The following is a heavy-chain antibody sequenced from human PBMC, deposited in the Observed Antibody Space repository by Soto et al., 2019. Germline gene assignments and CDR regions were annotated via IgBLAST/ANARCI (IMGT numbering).Heavy chain of an antibody. CDR2: IIPIFGTA. Sequence: QVQLVQSGAEVKKPGSSVKVSCKASGGTFSSYAISWVRQAPGQGLEWMGGIIPIFGTANYAQKFQGRVTITADKPTSTATRDMTSRRADNTAVYYCERPLSLGGGPPQEGSIRYYYSYGMGASVQGTTVPFPS. J-gene: IGHJ6*02. CDR3: ERPLSLGGGPPQEGSIRYYYSYGMGA. D-gene: IGHD3-16*01. V-gene: IGHV1-69*06. CDR1: GGTFSSYA.